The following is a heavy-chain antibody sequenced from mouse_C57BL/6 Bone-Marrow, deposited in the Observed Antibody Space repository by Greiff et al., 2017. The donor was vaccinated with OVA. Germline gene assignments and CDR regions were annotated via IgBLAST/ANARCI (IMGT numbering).Heavy chain of an antibody. CDR3: VPLLWYSDV. D-gene: IGHD2-12*01. J-gene: IGHJ1*03. CDR1: GYTFTSYW. V-gene: IGHV1-69*01. CDR2: IDPSDSYT. Sequence: QVQLQQPGAELVMPGASVKLSCKASGYTFTSYWMHWVKQRPGQGLEWIGEIDPSDSYTNYNQKFKGKSTLTVDKSSSTAYMQLSSLTSEDSAVYYCVPLLWYSDVWGTGTTVTVSS.